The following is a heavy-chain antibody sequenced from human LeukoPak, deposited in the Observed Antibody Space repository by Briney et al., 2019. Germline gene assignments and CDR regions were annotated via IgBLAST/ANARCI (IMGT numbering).Heavy chain of an antibody. CDR3: ARAPVIDYYGSGSYFDY. V-gene: IGHV3-48*02. D-gene: IGHD3-10*01. CDR2: ISSSGTTI. J-gene: IGHJ4*02. CDR1: GFTFSRYS. Sequence: GGSLRLSCAASGFTFSRYSLNWVRQAPGKGLEWISYISSSGTTIHYADSVKGRFTISRDNAKNSLFLQMNSLRDEDTAVYYCARAPVIDYYGSGSYFDYWGQGNLVSVSS.